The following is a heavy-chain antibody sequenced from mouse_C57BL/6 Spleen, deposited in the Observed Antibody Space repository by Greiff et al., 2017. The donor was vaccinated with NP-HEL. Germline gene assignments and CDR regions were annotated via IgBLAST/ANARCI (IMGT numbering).Heavy chain of an antibody. Sequence: QVQLKQPGAELVMPGASVKLSCKASGYTFTSYWMHWVKQRPGQGLEWIGEIDPSDSYTNYNQKFKGKSTLTVDKSSSTAYMQLSSLTSEDSAVYYCARRDALYAMDYWGQGTSVTVSS. CDR3: ARRDALYAMDY. V-gene: IGHV1-69*01. CDR2: IDPSDSYT. J-gene: IGHJ4*01. CDR1: GYTFTSYW.